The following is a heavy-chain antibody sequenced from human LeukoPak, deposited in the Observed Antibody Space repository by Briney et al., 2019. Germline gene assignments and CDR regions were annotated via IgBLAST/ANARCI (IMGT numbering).Heavy chain of an antibody. CDR1: GGTFSSYD. D-gene: IGHD7-27*01. J-gene: IGHJ5*02. V-gene: IGHV1-8*03. CDR2: MNPNSGNT. CDR3: ARGLGKGGNWFDP. Sequence: ASVKVSCKASGGTFSSYDINWVRQATGQGLEWMGWMNPNSGNTGYAQKFQGRVPITRNTSISTAYMELSSLRSEDTAVYYCARGLGKGGNWFDPWGQGTLVTVSS.